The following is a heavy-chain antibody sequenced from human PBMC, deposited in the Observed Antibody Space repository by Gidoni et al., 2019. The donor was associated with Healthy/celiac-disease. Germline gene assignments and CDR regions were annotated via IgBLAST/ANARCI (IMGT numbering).Heavy chain of an antibody. Sequence: QVQLQASGPGLVKPSETLSLTCTVSGGSISSYYWSWIRQPPGKGLEWIGYIYYSGSTNYNPSLKSRVTISVDTSKNQFSLKLSSVTAADTAVYYCARGEGGSGWYGFDYWGQGTLVTVSS. CDR3: ARGEGGSGWYGFDY. CDR1: GGSISSYY. J-gene: IGHJ4*02. CDR2: IYYSGST. V-gene: IGHV4-59*01. D-gene: IGHD6-19*01.